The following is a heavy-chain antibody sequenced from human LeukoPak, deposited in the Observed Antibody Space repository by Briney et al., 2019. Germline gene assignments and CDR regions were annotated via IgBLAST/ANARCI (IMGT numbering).Heavy chain of an antibody. Sequence: TSETLSLTCAVSGDSIGRGSYYWGWIRQPAGKAPEWIGRIFNTGSTSYNPSLKSRVTISVDTSKDQFSLNLRSVTAADTAVYYCAREPTTGPFDYWGQGTLVTVSS. D-gene: IGHD3-9*01. J-gene: IGHJ4*02. CDR2: IFNTGST. CDR1: GDSIGRGSYY. V-gene: IGHV4-61*02. CDR3: AREPTTGPFDY.